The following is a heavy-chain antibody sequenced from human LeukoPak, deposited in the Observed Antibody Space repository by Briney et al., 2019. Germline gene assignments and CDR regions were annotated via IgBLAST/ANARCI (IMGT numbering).Heavy chain of an antibody. CDR2: IYHSGST. Sequence: SETLSLTCAVSGCSISSGYYWGWIRQPPGKGLEWIGSIYHSGSTYYNPSLKSRVTISVDTSKNQFSLKLSSVTAADTAVYYCAIRYYDFWSGYSLGPFDPWGQGTLVTVSS. D-gene: IGHD3-3*01. CDR1: GCSISSGYY. V-gene: IGHV4-38-2*01. CDR3: AIRYYDFWSGYSLGPFDP. J-gene: IGHJ5*02.